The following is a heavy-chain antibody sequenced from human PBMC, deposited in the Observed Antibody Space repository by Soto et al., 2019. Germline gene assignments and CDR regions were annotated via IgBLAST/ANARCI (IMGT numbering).Heavy chain of an antibody. D-gene: IGHD1-26*01. CDR1: GGSISSGDYY. CDR2: IYYSGST. CDR3: ASSYREGATGGAYNWFDP. J-gene: IGHJ5*02. Sequence: PSETLSLTCTVSGGSISSGDYYWSWIRQPPGKGLEWIGYIYYSGSTYYNPSLKSRVTISVDTSKNQFSLKLSSVTAADTAVYYCASSYREGATGGAYNWFDPWGQGTLVTVSS. V-gene: IGHV4-30-4*01.